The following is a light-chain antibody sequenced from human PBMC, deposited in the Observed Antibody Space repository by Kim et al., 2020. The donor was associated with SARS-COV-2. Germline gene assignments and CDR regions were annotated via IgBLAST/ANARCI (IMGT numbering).Light chain of an antibody. CDR2: GNS. Sequence: QGVPISCPGSSSNIGAGYDVHWYQQLPGTAPKLLIYGNSNRPSGVPDRFSGSKSGTSASLAITGLQAEDEADYYCQSYDSSLSGWVFGGGTQLTVL. J-gene: IGLJ3*02. CDR3: QSYDSSLSGWV. V-gene: IGLV1-40*01. CDR1: SSNIGAGYD.